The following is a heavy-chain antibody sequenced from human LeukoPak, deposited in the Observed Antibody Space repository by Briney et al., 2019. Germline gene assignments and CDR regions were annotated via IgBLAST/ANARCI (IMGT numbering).Heavy chain of an antibody. CDR3: ARGGVYGSGWSY. D-gene: IGHD6-19*01. Sequence: PSETLSLTCTVSGGSISSYYWSWIRQPPGKGLEWIGYIYYSESTNYNPSLNSRVTISVDTSKNQFSLKLGSVTAADTAVYYCARGGVYGSGWSYWCRGTLVTVSS. J-gene: IGHJ4*02. V-gene: IGHV4-59*01. CDR2: IYYSEST. CDR1: GGSISSYY.